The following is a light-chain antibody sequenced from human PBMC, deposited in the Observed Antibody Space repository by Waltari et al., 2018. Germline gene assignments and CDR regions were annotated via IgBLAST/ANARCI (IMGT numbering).Light chain of an antibody. V-gene: IGKV1-12*01. CDR3: QQADSFPRT. CDR2: AAS. CDR1: QSIATW. Sequence: DIQMTQAPSTLSPSVGDRVTITCRASQSIATWLAWYQQKPGQAPRLLIFAASTLHSGVPSRFSATWDGTHFSLTISNIQPEDFATYFCQQADSFPRTFGPGTKVEMK. J-gene: IGKJ3*01.